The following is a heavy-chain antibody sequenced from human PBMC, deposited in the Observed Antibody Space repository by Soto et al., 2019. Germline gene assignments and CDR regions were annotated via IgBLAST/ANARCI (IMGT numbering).Heavy chain of an antibody. CDR3: ARVKTGNPGYYAMDV. D-gene: IGHD6-13*01. V-gene: IGHV5-51*01. CDR1: GYIFSNYW. CDR2: IFPGDSDT. Sequence: PGESLKISCKASGYIFSNYWIGRVRQMPGKGLEWMGMIFPGDSDTRYSPSFQGQVTMSAGKSINTAYLQWNDLKASDTAIYYCARVKTGNPGYYAMDVCGQGTTVTVCS. J-gene: IGHJ6*02.